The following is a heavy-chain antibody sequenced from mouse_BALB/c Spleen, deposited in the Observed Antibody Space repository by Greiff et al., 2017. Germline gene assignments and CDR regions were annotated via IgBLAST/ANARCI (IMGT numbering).Heavy chain of an antibody. Sequence: EVMLVESGGGLVKPGGSLKLSCAASGFTFSDYYMYWVRQTPEKRLEWVATISDGGSYTYYPDSVKGRFTISRDNAKNNLYLQMSSLKSEDTAMYYCARDQGYGNWFAYWGQGTLVTVSA. V-gene: IGHV5-4*02. J-gene: IGHJ3*01. CDR3: ARDQGYGNWFAY. D-gene: IGHD2-1*01. CDR2: ISDGGSYT. CDR1: GFTFSDYY.